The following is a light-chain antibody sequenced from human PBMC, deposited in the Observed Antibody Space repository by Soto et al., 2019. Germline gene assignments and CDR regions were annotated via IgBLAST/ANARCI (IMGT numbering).Light chain of an antibody. CDR3: QSADSSGTYGYV. CDR2: KDS. CDR1: ALPKQY. Sequence: SYALTQPPSVSVSPGQTGRITCSGDALPKQYAYWYQQKPGQAPVLVICKDSERPSGIPERFSGSSSGTTVTLTISGVQAEDEADYYCQSADSSGTYGYVFGTGTKVTVL. J-gene: IGLJ1*01. V-gene: IGLV3-25*02.